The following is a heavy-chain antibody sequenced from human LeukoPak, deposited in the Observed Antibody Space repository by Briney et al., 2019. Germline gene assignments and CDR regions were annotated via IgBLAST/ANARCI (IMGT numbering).Heavy chain of an antibody. V-gene: IGHV4-4*07. J-gene: IGHJ4*02. CDR1: GGSISSYY. CDR2: IYTSGST. Sequence: SETLSLTCTVSGGSISSYYWSWIRQPAGKGLEWIGRIYTSGSTNYNPSLKTRVTLSVDTSKNQFSLKLTSVTAADTAVYFCARGSSFDGYCSAGACDAGYYDSWGQGTPVTVSS. D-gene: IGHD2-15*01. CDR3: ARGSSFDGYCSAGACDAGYYDS.